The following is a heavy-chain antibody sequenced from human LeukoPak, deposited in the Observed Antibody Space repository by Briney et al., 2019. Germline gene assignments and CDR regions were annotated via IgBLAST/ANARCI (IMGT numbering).Heavy chain of an antibody. CDR1: GYSFTDYY. CDR2: INPNSGGT. CDR3: ARGILVSWTTVIKLGY. Sequence: ASVKVSCKASGYSFTDYYMYWVRQAPGQGLECMGWINPNSGGTNYVQKFQGRVTMTRDTSISTAYMELSRLRSDDTAVYYCARGILVSWTTVIKLGYWGQGTLVTVSS. V-gene: IGHV1-2*02. J-gene: IGHJ4*02. D-gene: IGHD7-27*01.